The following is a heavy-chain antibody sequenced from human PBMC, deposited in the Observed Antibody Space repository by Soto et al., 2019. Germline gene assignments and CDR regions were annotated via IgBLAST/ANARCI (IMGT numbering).Heavy chain of an antibody. D-gene: IGHD5-12*01. Sequence: GESLKISCAASGFTVSSNYMSWVRQAPGKGLEWVSVIYSGGSTYYADSVKGRFNISRDNSKNTLYLQMNSLRAEDTAVYYCARTYSGYDWPYYFDYWGQGTLVTVSS. CDR2: IYSGGST. J-gene: IGHJ4*02. CDR3: ARTYSGYDWPYYFDY. V-gene: IGHV3-53*01. CDR1: GFTVSSNY.